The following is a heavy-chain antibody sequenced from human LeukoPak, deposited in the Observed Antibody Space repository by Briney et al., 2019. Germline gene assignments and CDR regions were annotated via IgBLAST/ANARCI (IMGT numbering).Heavy chain of an antibody. CDR2: IYWNDDE. CDR1: GFSLSTSGVG. J-gene: IGHJ4*02. CDR3: AQAPPGYCDSTSCLNYFHY. D-gene: IGHD2-2*01. Sequence: SGPTLVKPTQTLTLTCTFSGFSLSTSGVGMGWIRQPPGKALEWLALIYWNDDERYSPSLKSRLTFTKDTSKNHVVLTMTNMDPVDTATYYCAQAPPGYCDSTSCLNYFHYWGQGILVTVSS. V-gene: IGHV2-5*01.